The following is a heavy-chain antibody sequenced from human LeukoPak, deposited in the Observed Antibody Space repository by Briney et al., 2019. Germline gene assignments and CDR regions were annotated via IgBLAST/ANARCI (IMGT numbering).Heavy chain of an antibody. D-gene: IGHD1-26*01. Sequence: SETLSLTCTVSGYSISSGYYWGWIRQPPGKGLEWIGSIYHSGSTYYNPSLKSRVTISVDTSKNQFSLKLSSVTAADMAVYYCARWATDPYFDYWGQGTLVTVSS. CDR2: IYHSGST. CDR1: GYSISSGYY. CDR3: ARWATDPYFDY. J-gene: IGHJ4*02. V-gene: IGHV4-38-2*02.